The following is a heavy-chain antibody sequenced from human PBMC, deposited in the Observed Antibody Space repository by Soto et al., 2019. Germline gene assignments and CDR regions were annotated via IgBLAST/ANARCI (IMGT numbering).Heavy chain of an antibody. CDR3: VRGIVEASWFHX. D-gene: IGHD6-13*01. Sequence: GGYLRLCVAASGFTFSSYWMNWVRQAPGKGLMWVSRINIDGSSTIYAYSVKVRFTISRVNANNKLYLQMNSLRVEDTAVYYCVRGIVEASWFHXSCQGTLVTVSX. J-gene: IGHJ5*02. V-gene: IGHV3-74*01. CDR2: INIDGSST. CDR1: GFTFSSYW.